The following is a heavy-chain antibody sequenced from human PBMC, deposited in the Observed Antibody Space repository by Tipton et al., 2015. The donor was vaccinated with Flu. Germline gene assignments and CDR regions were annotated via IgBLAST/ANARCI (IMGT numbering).Heavy chain of an antibody. CDR3: ARHTGDSVRGIVDY. CDR1: GDSIGSDYY. Sequence: TLSLTCSVSGDSIGSDYYWGWIRQPPGKGLEWIGSIFHTGTTSYNPSLKSRVTILVDTSKNQFSLKLTSMTAADTAVYYCARHTGDSVRGIVDYWGQGTLVTVSS. V-gene: IGHV4-38-2*01. J-gene: IGHJ4*02. CDR2: IFHTGTT. D-gene: IGHD3-10*02.